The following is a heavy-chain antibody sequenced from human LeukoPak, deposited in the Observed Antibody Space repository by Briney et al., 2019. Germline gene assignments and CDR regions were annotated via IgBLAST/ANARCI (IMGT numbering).Heavy chain of an antibody. Sequence: GGSLTLSCAASGFTFSSYWMHWVRQAPGKGLVWVSRINSDGSTIRYADSVKGRFTISRDNVKNTLYVQMNSLRLEDTGVYYCARDYYDSSGQLHAGAHAFDIWGQGTMVTVSS. CDR3: ARDYYDSSGQLHAGAHAFDI. CDR2: INSDGSTI. CDR1: GFTFSSYW. V-gene: IGHV3-74*01. J-gene: IGHJ3*02. D-gene: IGHD3-22*01.